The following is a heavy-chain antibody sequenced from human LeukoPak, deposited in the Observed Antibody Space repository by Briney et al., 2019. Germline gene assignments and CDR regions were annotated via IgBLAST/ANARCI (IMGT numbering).Heavy chain of an antibody. V-gene: IGHV3-48*01. CDR3: AKSAYYYDSSGYNFDY. J-gene: IGHJ4*02. CDR1: GFTFSSYS. D-gene: IGHD3-22*01. Sequence: GGSLRLSCAASGFTFSSYSMNWVRQAPGKGLEWVSYISSSSSTIYYADSVKGRFTISRDNAKNSLYLQMNSLRAEDTAVYYCAKSAYYYDSSGYNFDYWGQGTLVTVSS. CDR2: ISSSSSTI.